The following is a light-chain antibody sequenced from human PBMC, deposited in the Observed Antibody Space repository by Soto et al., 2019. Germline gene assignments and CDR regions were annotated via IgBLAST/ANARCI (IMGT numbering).Light chain of an antibody. Sequence: DIVMTQSPLSLPVTPGEPASISCRSSQSLLHSNGYNYLDWYLQKPGQSPQLRIYLASNRASGVPDRFSGSGSGTDFTLKISRVEAEDVGVYYCMQSLQTLPLTFGGGTKVEMK. CDR2: LAS. J-gene: IGKJ4*02. V-gene: IGKV2-28*01. CDR3: MQSLQTLPLT. CDR1: QSLLHSNGYNY.